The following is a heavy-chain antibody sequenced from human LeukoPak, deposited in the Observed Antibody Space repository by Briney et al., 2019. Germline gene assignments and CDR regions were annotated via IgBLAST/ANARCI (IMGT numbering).Heavy chain of an antibody. CDR2: ISAYNGNT. D-gene: IGHD2-8*01. Sequence: GASVKVSCKASGYTFTSYGISWVRQAPGQGLEWMGWISAYNGNTNYAQKLQGRVTMTTDTSTSTAYMELRSLRSDDTAMYYCARFGDIVLMVFGTLDGDSAFDIWGQGTMVTVSS. V-gene: IGHV1-18*01. CDR1: GYTFTSYG. J-gene: IGHJ3*02. CDR3: ARFGDIVLMVFGTLDGDSAFDI.